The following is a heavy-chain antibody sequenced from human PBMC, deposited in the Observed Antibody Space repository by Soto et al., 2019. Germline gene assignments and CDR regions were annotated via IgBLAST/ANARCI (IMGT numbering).Heavy chain of an antibody. CDR1: GFTFSTYT. CDR2: ISGGGGSP. J-gene: IGHJ6*02. CDR3: ARIKLVEWFFINVEVYDMDV. V-gene: IGHV3-23*01. D-gene: IGHD3-3*01. Sequence: GGSLRLSCVASGFTFSTYTMSWVRQAPGKGLEWVSVISGGGGSPYYADSVQGRFSVSRDNARNTVSLQMDSLRDEDAAVYYCARIKLVEWFFINVEVYDMDVWGQGTPVNVSS.